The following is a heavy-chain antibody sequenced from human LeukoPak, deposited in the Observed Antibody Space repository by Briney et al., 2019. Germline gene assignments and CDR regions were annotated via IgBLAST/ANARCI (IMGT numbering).Heavy chain of an antibody. V-gene: IGHV3-7*01. CDR3: ARTLGYCSSTSCLGYYFDY. J-gene: IGHJ4*02. D-gene: IGHD2-2*01. Sequence: GGSLRLSCAASGFTFSGYWMSWVRQAPGKGLEWVANIKQDGSEKYYVDSVKGRFTISRDNAKNSLYLQMNSLRVEDTAVYYCARTLGYCSSTSCLGYYFDYWGQGTLVTVSS. CDR2: IKQDGSEK. CDR1: GFTFSGYW.